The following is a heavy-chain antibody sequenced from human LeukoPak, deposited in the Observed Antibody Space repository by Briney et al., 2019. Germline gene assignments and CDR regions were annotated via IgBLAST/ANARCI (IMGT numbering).Heavy chain of an antibody. CDR2: IHYSGIT. Sequence: PSETLSLTCTVSGGSISGYYWSWIRQPPGKGLEWIGFIHYSGITNYNPSLKSRVTISLDMSKNQFSLRLTSVTTADTAVYYCARARPGGSYYMDVWGKGTTVTVSS. V-gene: IGHV4-59*01. CDR1: GGSISGYY. J-gene: IGHJ6*03. CDR3: ARARPGGSYYMDV. D-gene: IGHD1-26*01.